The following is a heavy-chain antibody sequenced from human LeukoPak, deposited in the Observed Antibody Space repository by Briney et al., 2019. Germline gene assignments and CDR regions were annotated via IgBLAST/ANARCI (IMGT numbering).Heavy chain of an antibody. V-gene: IGHV1-18*01. Sequence: ASVKVSCKASGYTFTSYGISWVRQAPRQGLEWMGWISAYNGNTNYAQKLQGRVTMTTDTSTSTAYMELRSLRSDDTAVYYCARWDSSSWYNWFDPWGQGTLVTVSS. CDR1: GYTFTSYG. CDR3: ARWDSSSWYNWFDP. CDR2: ISAYNGNT. D-gene: IGHD6-13*01. J-gene: IGHJ5*02.